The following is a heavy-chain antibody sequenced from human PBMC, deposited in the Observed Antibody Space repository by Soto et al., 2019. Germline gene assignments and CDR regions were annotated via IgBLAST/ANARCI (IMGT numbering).Heavy chain of an antibody. V-gene: IGHV3-7*01. CDR3: ARANWFYDY. CDR2: ISPDGSEE. J-gene: IGHJ4*02. CDR1: GFSFEIYW. Sequence: EVHLVESGGGLVQPGGSLRLSCAASGFSFEIYWMGWVRQAPGKGLEWVANISPDGSEEYYLDSVKGRFTISRDNAKNSVYLQMSSLVGDDTTVYFCARANWFYDYWGQGTPVTVSS. D-gene: IGHD3-10*01.